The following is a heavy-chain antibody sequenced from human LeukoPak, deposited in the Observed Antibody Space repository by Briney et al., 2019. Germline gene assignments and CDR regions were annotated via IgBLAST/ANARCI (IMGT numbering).Heavy chain of an antibody. J-gene: IGHJ3*02. V-gene: IGHV4-39*07. CDR3: ARDKEDCGGDCYPFSDAFDI. CDR2: IYYSGST. CDR1: SGSISTSNYY. D-gene: IGHD2-21*02. Sequence: SETLSLTCTVSSGSISTSNYYWGWVRQPPGKALEWIGSIYYSGSTYYNPSLKSRVTISVDTSKDQFSLKLSSVTAADTAVYYCARDKEDCGGDCYPFSDAFDIWGQGTMVTVSS.